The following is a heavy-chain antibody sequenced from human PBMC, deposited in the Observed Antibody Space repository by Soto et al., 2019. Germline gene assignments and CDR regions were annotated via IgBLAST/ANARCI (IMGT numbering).Heavy chain of an antibody. CDR1: GFSFSSQW. CDR3: ARGAFPTWGSYPLDY. J-gene: IGHJ4*02. V-gene: IGHV3-7*04. Sequence: EVQLVESGGGLVQPGGSLRLSCAASGFSFSSQWMYWVRQSPGKGLEWVANIKQDGSEYYYVGSVKGRFTISRDNAKNSLYLQMNSLRAEDTAVYYCARGAFPTWGSYPLDYWGQGTLVTVSS. CDR2: IKQDGSEY. D-gene: IGHD3-16*02.